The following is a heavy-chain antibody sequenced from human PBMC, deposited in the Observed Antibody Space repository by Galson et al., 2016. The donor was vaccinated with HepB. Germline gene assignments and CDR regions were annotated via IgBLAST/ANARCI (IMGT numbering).Heavy chain of an antibody. CDR3: ARVPLPYYYDSSGPFDS. CDR2: ISTYNGNT. J-gene: IGHJ4*02. D-gene: IGHD3-22*01. CDR1: GYSSTAYG. Sequence: SVKVSCKASGYSSTAYGITWVRQAPGQGLEWMGWISTYNGNTMYAQRPQGRVTMTTDTSTTTVYMELRRLRSDDPSVYYCARVPLPYYYDSSGPFDSWGQGTLVTVSS. V-gene: IGHV1-18*04.